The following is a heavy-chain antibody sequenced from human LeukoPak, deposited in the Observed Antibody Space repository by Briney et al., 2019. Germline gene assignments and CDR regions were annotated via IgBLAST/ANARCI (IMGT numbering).Heavy chain of an antibody. J-gene: IGHJ5*02. CDR2: INPNSGGT. Sequence: ASVKVSCKASGYTFTGYYMHWVRQAPGQGLEWMGWINPNSGGTNYAQKFQGRVTMTRDTSISTAYMELSRLRSDDTAVYYCARDREGTDSGYDFRFGPWGQGTLVTVSS. V-gene: IGHV1-2*02. CDR1: GYTFTGYY. CDR3: ARDREGTDSGYDFRFGP. D-gene: IGHD5-12*01.